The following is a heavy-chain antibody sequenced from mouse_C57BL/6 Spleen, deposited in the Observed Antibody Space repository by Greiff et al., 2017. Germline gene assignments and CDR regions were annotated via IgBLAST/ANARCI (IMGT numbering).Heavy chain of an antibody. CDR3: ARASITAVVASEGFAY. CDR2: IDPSDSYT. D-gene: IGHD1-1*01. CDR1: GYTFTSYW. J-gene: IGHJ3*01. Sequence: QVQLKQPGAELVMPGASVKLSCKASGYTFTSYWMHWVKQRPGQGLEWIGEIDPSDSYTNYNQTLKGKSTLTVDKSSSTAYMQLSSLTSEDSASYYCARASITAVVASEGFAYWGQGTLVTVSA. V-gene: IGHV1-69*01.